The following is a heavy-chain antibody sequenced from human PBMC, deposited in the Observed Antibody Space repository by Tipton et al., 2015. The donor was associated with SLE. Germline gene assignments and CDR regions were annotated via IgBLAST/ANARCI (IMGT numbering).Heavy chain of an antibody. Sequence: TLSLTCAVYGGSFSGYYWSWIRQPPGKGLEWIGEINHSGSTNYNPSLKSRVTISVDTSKNQFSLKLSSVTAADTAVYYCARGGEAVAGTSYFQHWGRGTLVTVSS. J-gene: IGHJ1*01. D-gene: IGHD6-19*01. CDR1: GGSFSGYY. CDR3: ARGGEAVAGTSYFQH. CDR2: INHSGST. V-gene: IGHV4-34*01.